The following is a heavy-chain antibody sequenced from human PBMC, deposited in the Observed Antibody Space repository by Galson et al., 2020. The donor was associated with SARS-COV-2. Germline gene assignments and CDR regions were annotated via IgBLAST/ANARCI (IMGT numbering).Heavy chain of an antibody. D-gene: IGHD2-2*01. J-gene: IGHJ4*02. Sequence: GGSLRLSCAASGFTFRSYAMHWVRQAPGKGLEWVAVISYDGSNKYYADSVKGRFTISRDNSKNTLYLQMNSLRAEDTAVYYCASQLLSHFDYWGQGSLVTVSS. CDR3: ASQLLSHFDY. CDR1: GFTFRSYA. CDR2: ISYDGSNK. V-gene: IGHV3-30-3*01.